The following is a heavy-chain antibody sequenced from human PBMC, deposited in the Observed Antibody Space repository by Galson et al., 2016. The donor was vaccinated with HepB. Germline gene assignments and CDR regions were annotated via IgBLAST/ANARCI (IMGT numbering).Heavy chain of an antibody. CDR3: AKGGSGGWPFDP. J-gene: IGHJ5*02. Sequence: SLRLSCAASGFTFSDYVMSWVRQAPGKGLEWVSTISASADETQYTDSGKGRFTISRDNSKNMLYLQMNSLRAEDTAVYYCAKGGSGGWPFDPWGQGTLVTVSS. D-gene: IGHD2-15*01. CDR1: GFTFSDYV. V-gene: IGHV3-23*01. CDR2: ISASADET.